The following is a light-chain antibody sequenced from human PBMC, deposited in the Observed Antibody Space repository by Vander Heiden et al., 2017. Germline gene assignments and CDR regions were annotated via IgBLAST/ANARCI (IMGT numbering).Light chain of an antibody. V-gene: IGKV3-11*01. J-gene: IGKJ4*01. CDR1: QSVSSY. CDR3: QQRSNWPPKLT. CDR2: DAS. Sequence: LVLTQSPATLSLSPGERATLSCRASQSVSSYLAWYQQKPGQAPRLLIYDASNRATGIPARFSGSGSGTDFTLTISSLEPEDFAVYYCQQRSNWPPKLTFGGGTKVEIK.